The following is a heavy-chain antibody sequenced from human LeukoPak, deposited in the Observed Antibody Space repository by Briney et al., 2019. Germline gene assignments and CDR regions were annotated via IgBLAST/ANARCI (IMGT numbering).Heavy chain of an antibody. D-gene: IGHD2-2*02. J-gene: IGHJ5*02. CDR2: IYYSGST. CDR1: GGSISSSSYY. Sequence: SETLSLTCTVSGGSISSSSYYWDWIRQPPGKGLEWIGSIYYSGSTYYNPSLKSRVTISVDTSKNQFSLKLSSVTAADTAVYYCARGRRYCSSTSCYTNWFDPWGQGTLVTVSS. CDR3: ARGRRYCSSTSCYTNWFDP. V-gene: IGHV4-39*07.